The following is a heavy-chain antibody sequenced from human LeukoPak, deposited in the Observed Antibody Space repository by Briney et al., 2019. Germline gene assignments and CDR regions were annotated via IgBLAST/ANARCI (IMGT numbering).Heavy chain of an antibody. D-gene: IGHD4-17*01. Sequence: GGSLKISGKGLGYSFTTYGIGWVRQLPGKGLEWMGIIYPGDSDTRYSPSFQGQVTISADKSISTAYLQWSSLKASDTAMYYCARENDYGDYYFDYWGQGTLVTVSS. CDR3: ARENDYGDYYFDY. J-gene: IGHJ4*02. CDR1: GYSFTTYG. CDR2: IYPGDSDT. V-gene: IGHV5-51*01.